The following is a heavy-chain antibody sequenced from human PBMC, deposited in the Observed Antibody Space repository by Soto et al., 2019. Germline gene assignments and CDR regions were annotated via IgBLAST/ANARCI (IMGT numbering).Heavy chain of an antibody. CDR2: IYHNGNT. CDR1: GDSISSGGYS. CDR3: ARGRDYYDRSGYYGGYGLDV. Sequence: QLQLRESGSGLVKPSQTLSLTCAVSGDSISSGGYSWNWIRQSPGKGLEWIGYIYHNGNTNYNPSLKTRATISLDRSQNEFSLKLTSVTAADTAVYCCARGRDYYDRSGYYGGYGLDVWGQGTTVTVSS. J-gene: IGHJ6*02. V-gene: IGHV4-30-2*06. D-gene: IGHD3-22*01.